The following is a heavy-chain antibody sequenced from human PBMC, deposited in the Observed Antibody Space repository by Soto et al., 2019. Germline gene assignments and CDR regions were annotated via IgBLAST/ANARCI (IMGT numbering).Heavy chain of an antibody. CDR3: ARVHYDSSGSFDP. D-gene: IGHD3-22*01. CDR1: GGTFSSYA. J-gene: IGHJ5*02. Sequence: ASVKVSCKASGGTFSSYAISWVRQAPGQGLEWMGIINPSGGSTSYAQKFQGRVTMTRDTSTSTVYMELSSLRSEDTAVYYCARVHYDSSGSFDPWGQGTLVTLSA. V-gene: IGHV1-46*01. CDR2: INPSGGST.